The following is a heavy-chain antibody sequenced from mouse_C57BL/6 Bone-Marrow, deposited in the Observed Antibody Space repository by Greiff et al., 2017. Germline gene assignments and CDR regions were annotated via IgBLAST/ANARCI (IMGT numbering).Heavy chain of an antibody. CDR1: GFTFSSYA. CDR3: ARGEDYDGAWFAY. CDR2: ISDGGSYT. V-gene: IGHV5-4*03. Sequence: EVMLVESGGGLVKPGGSLKLSCAASGFTFSSYAMSWVRQTPEKRLEWVATISDGGSYTYYPDNVKGRFTISRDNAKNKLYLQMSHLKSEDTAMYYCARGEDYDGAWFAYWGQGTLVTVSA. D-gene: IGHD2-4*01. J-gene: IGHJ3*01.